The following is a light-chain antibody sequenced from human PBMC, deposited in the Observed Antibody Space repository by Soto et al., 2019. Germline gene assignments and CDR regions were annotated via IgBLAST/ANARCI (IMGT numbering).Light chain of an antibody. J-gene: IGKJ1*01. CDR1: QSVLYSSNNKNY. V-gene: IGKV4-1*01. CDR3: QKYYSTPWT. CDR2: WAS. Sequence: DIVMTQSPDSLAVSLGERATINCKSSQSVLYSSNNKNYLAWYQQKPGQPPKLLVYWASTRESGVPDRFSGSGSETDFTPTISSLQAEDVAVYYCQKYYSTPWTFGRGTKVEIK.